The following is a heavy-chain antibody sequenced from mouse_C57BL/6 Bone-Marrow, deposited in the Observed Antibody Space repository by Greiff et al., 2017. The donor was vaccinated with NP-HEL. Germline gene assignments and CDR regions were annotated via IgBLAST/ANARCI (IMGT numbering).Heavy chain of an antibody. CDR2: IWSGGST. CDR3: ARPNYYGSIYAMDY. Sequence: VKLQESGPGLVQPSQSLSITCTVSGFSLTSYGVHWVRQSPGKGLEWLGVIWSGGSTDYNAAFISRLSISKDNSKSQVFFKMNSLQADDTAIYYCARPNYYGSIYAMDYWGQGTSVTVSS. CDR1: GFSLTSYG. J-gene: IGHJ4*01. D-gene: IGHD1-1*01. V-gene: IGHV2-2*01.